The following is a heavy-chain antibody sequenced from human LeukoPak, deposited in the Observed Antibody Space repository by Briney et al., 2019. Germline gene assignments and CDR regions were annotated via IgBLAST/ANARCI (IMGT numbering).Heavy chain of an antibody. J-gene: IGHJ4*02. Sequence: PGGSLRLSCAASGFTFSAYNMNWVRQAPGKGLEWVSFITNSSNSIYYADSVKGRFTISRDNAMNSLYLQMNSLRADDTAVYYCAREKGGTYSDFWGQGTLVTVSS. D-gene: IGHD1-26*01. CDR3: AREKGGTYSDF. CDR1: GFTFSAYN. V-gene: IGHV3-48*01. CDR2: ITNSSNSI.